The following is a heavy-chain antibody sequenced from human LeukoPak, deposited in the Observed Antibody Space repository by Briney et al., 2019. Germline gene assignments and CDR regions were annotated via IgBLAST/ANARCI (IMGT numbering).Heavy chain of an antibody. J-gene: IGHJ4*02. Sequence: GRSLRLSCAASGFIFSSYGIHWVRQAPGKGLEWVAVTWYDGSNEYYADSVKGRFTISRDNSKNTLYLQMNSLRAEDTAVYYCARGITARYYFDYWGQGTLVTVSS. D-gene: IGHD1-14*01. CDR1: GFIFSSYG. CDR3: ARGITARYYFDY. CDR2: TWYDGSNE. V-gene: IGHV3-33*01.